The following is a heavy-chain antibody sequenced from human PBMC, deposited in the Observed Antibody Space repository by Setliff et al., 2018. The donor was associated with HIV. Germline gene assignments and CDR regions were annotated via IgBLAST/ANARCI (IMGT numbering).Heavy chain of an antibody. V-gene: IGHV4-38-2*02. CDR1: GYSISSRYY. J-gene: IGHJ3*02. CDR2: FYYSGRT. CDR3: AREKSGAGLLDAFDI. Sequence: PSETLSLTCTVSGYSISSRYYWGWIRQPPGKGLEWIGSFYYSGRTYYSPSLRSRVTISVDTSKNQFSLELSSVTAADTAVYYCAREKSGAGLLDAFDIWGQGTMVTVSS. D-gene: IGHD1-26*01.